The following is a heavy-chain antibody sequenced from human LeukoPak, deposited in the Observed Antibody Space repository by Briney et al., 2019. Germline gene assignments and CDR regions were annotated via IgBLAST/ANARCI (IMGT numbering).Heavy chain of an antibody. CDR1: GYTFTGYY. V-gene: IGHV1-2*02. CDR2: INPNSGGT. Sequence: ASVKVSCKASGYTFTGYYMHWVRQAPGQGLEWMGWINPNSGGTNYAQKFQGRVTMTRDTSISTAYMEVSRLRSDDTAVYYCARGGRTTVVIAGYFDYWGQGTLVTVSS. J-gene: IGHJ4*02. CDR3: ARGGRTTVVIAGYFDY. D-gene: IGHD4-23*01.